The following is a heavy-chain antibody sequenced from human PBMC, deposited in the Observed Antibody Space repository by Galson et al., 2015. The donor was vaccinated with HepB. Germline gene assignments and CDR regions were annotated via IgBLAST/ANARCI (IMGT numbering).Heavy chain of an antibody. J-gene: IGHJ6*02. Sequence: SVKVSCKASGGTFSSYTISWVRQAPGQGLEWMGRIIPILGIANYAQKFQGRVTITADKSTSTAHMELSSLRSEDTAVYYCASGKHYYGSSGRPDYYYYGMDVWGQGTMVTVSS. CDR1: GGTFSSYT. CDR3: ASGKHYYGSSGRPDYYYYGMDV. D-gene: IGHD3-22*01. CDR2: IIPILGIA. V-gene: IGHV1-69*02.